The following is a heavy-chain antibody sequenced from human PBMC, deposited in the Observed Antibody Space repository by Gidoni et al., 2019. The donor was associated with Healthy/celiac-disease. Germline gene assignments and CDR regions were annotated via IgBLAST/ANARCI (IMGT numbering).Heavy chain of an antibody. CDR1: SYG. CDR3: AKDHYDILTPMDV. CDR2: ISYDGSNK. J-gene: IGHJ6*04. Sequence: SYGMHWVRQAPGKGLEWVAVISYDGSNKYYADSVKGRFTISRDNSKNTLYLQMNSLRAEDTAVYYCAKDHYDILTPMDVWGKGTTVTVSS. D-gene: IGHD3-9*01. V-gene: IGHV3-30*18.